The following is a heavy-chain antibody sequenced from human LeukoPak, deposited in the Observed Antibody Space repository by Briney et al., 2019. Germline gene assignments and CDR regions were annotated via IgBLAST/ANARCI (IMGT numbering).Heavy chain of an antibody. D-gene: IGHD3-10*01. CDR2: IWYDGSNK. V-gene: IGHV3-33*01. CDR1: GFTFSSYG. CDR3: ARDLGIVRGGFPKTANWFDP. J-gene: IGHJ5*02. Sequence: PGRSLRLSCAASGFTFSSYGMHWVRQAPGKGLEWVAVIWYDGSNKYYADSVKGRFTISRDNSKNTLYLQMNSLRAEDTAVYYCARDLGIVRGGFPKTANWFDPWGQGTLVTVSS.